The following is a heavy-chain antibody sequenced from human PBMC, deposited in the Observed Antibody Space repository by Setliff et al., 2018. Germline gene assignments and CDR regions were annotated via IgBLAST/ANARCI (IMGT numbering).Heavy chain of an antibody. V-gene: IGHV3-53*01. D-gene: IGHD3-16*02. J-gene: IGHJ4*02. CDR1: TFSIYA. CDR3: ARCGGAGLRLGELSWPFDY. CDR2: IYSGGSI. Sequence: TFSIYAMSWVRQAPGKGLEWVSVIYSGGSIYYADSVKGRFTISRDNSKNTLYLQMNGLRAEDTAVYYCARCGGAGLRLGELSWPFDYWGQGTLVTVSS.